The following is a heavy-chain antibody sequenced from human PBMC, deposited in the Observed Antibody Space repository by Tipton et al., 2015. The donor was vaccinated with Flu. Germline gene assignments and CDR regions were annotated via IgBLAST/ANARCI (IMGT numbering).Heavy chain of an antibody. CDR1: GFSIANHS. Sequence: SLRLSCAASGFSIANHSMNWARQAPGKGLEWVSFVSSGSTYKYYAGSVRGRFTISRDNAKNSVYLQMNSLRAEDTAVYYCARARGDGYTFDFEYWDQGTLGTVSA. J-gene: IGHJ4*02. CDR2: VSSGSTYK. V-gene: IGHV3-21*01. CDR3: ARARGDGYTFDFEY. D-gene: IGHD5-24*01.